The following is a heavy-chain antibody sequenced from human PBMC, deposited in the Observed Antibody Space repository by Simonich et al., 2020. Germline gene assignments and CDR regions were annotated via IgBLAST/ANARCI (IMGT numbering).Heavy chain of an antibody. D-gene: IGHD6-13*01. CDR3: ARDSYSSWYFDL. CDR2: INPNSGGT. J-gene: IGHJ2*01. Sequence: QVQLVQSGAEVKKPGASVKVSCKASGYTFTGYYMHWVRQAPGQGLELMRWINPNSGGTNDAQKFQGRVTMTRDTSISTAYMELSRLRSDDTAVYYCARDSYSSWYFDLWGRGTLVTVSS. V-gene: IGHV1-2*02. CDR1: GYTFTGYY.